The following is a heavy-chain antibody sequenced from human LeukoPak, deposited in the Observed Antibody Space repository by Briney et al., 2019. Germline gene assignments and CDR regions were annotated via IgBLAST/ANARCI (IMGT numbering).Heavy chain of an antibody. CDR2: ISYDGSNK. V-gene: IGHV3-30*04. J-gene: IGHJ6*03. CDR3: ARGLGELIRVAATPYYYYYMDV. D-gene: IGHD2-15*01. Sequence: GGSLRLSCAASGFTFSSYAMHWVRQAPGKGLEWVAVISYDGSNKYYADSVKGRFTISRDNSKNTLYLQMKSLRAKDTAVYYCARGLGELIRVAATPYYYYYMDVWGKGTTVTVSS. CDR1: GFTFSSYA.